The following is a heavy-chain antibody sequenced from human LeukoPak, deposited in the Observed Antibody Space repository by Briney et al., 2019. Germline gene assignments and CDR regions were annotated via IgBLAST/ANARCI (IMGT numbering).Heavy chain of an antibody. Sequence: GGSLRLSCAASGFTFSTYAMSWVRQAPGRGLEWVSAISGSGDGGSGGITYYADSVKGRFTISRDNAKNSLYLQMNSLRAEDTAVYYCARSLVGIAVAGQGYYWGQGTLVTVSS. J-gene: IGHJ4*02. CDR3: ARSLVGIAVAGQGYY. CDR2: ISGSGDGGSGGIT. D-gene: IGHD6-19*01. CDR1: GFTFSTYA. V-gene: IGHV3-23*01.